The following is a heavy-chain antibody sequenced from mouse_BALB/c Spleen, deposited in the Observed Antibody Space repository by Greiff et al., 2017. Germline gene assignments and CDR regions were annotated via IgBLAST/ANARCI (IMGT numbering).Heavy chain of an antibody. CDR1: GYSITSGYY. CDR3: ARGYYGYAMDY. D-gene: IGHD1-1*01. J-gene: IGHJ4*01. V-gene: IGHV3-6*02. CDR2: ISYDGSN. Sequence: EVQRVESGPGLVKPSQSLSLTCSVTGYSITSGYYWNWIRQFPGNKLEWMGYISYDGSNNYNPSLKNRISITRDTSKNQFFLKLNSVTTEDTATYYCARGYYGYAMDYWGQGTSVTVSS.